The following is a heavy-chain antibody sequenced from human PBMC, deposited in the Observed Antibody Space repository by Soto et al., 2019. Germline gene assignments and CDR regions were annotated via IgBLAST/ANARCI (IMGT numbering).Heavy chain of an antibody. V-gene: IGHV3-15*07. Sequence: GGSPRLSCSASVFTFNNAWMKLVRQAPGKGLEWVGRIKSKTDGGTTDYAAPVKGRFTISRDDSKNTLYLQMNSLKTEDTAVYYCTTASGIAVAGKYWGQGTLVTVSS. CDR2: IKSKTDGGTT. CDR1: VFTFNNAW. CDR3: TTASGIAVAGKY. J-gene: IGHJ4*02. D-gene: IGHD6-19*01.